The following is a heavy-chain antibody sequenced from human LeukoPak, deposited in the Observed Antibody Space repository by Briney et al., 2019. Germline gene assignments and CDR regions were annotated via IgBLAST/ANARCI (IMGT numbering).Heavy chain of an antibody. CDR3: AKDIQLST. Sequence: GGSLRLSCAAFGFTFSVAAMTWVRQAPGKGLEWVSLIGASGESTYYADSVKGRFTISRDNSKNTLSLRMNSLRVEDTAMYFCAKDIQLSTWGLGTMVTVSS. D-gene: IGHD5-24*01. J-gene: IGHJ3*01. CDR2: IGASGEST. V-gene: IGHV3-23*01. CDR1: GFTFSVAA.